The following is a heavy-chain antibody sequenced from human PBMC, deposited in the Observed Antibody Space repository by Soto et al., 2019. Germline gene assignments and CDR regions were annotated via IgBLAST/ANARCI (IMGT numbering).Heavy chain of an antibody. D-gene: IGHD2-2*01. Sequence: SETLSLTCAVYGGSFSGYYWSWIRQPPGKGLEWIGEINHSGSTNYNPSLKSRVTISVDTSKNQFSLKLSSVTAADTAVYYCARGRFYCSSTSCLPNYYYYGMDVWGQGTTVTVSS. CDR1: GGSFSGYY. CDR2: INHSGST. CDR3: ARGRFYCSSTSCLPNYYYYGMDV. J-gene: IGHJ6*02. V-gene: IGHV4-34*01.